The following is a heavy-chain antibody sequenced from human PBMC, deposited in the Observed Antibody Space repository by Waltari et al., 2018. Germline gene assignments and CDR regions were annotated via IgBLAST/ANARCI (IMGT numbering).Heavy chain of an antibody. CDR1: SISGNYW. V-gene: IGHV4-4*02. D-gene: IGHD2-2*01. Sequence: SISGNYWWSWVRQSPEKGLEWIGQVYHSGKTHYNPSLQSRVTISVDKPKNQFSLNLNSVTAADTAVYYCAGDRAIGLFFDYWGRGTLVTVSS. J-gene: IGHJ4*02. CDR3: AGDRAIGLFFDY. CDR2: VYHSGKT.